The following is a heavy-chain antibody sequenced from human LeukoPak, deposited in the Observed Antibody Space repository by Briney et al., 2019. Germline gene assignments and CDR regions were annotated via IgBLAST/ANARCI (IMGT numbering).Heavy chain of an antibody. D-gene: IGHD5-12*01. CDR1: GFTFSSYG. CDR2: IRYDGSNK. CDR3: AKGDSGYESIAPTPQPR. V-gene: IGHV3-30*02. Sequence: GGSLRLSCAASGFTFSSYGMHWVRQAPGKGLEWVAFIRYDGSNKYYADSVKGRFTNSRDNAKNSLYLQMNSLRAEDTALYYCAKGDSGYESIAPTPQPRWGQGTLVTVSS. J-gene: IGHJ4*02.